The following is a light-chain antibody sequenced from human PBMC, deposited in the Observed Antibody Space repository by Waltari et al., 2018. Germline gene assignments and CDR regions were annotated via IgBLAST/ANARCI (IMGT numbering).Light chain of an antibody. CDR1: NSNIGSNP. CDR2: CNN. J-gene: IGLJ2*01. V-gene: IGLV1-44*01. CDR3: AAWDYSLNGVL. Sequence: QSVVTQPPSASGPPGQRVTISCSGSNSNIGSNPVNWYQQLPGTAPKVLIYCNNQRPSGVPDRFSGSKSGTSDSLAISGLQSEDEADYYCAAWDYSLNGVLFGGGTKLTVL.